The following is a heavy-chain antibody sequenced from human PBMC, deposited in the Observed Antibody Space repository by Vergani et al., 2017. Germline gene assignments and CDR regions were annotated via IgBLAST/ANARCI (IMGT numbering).Heavy chain of an antibody. CDR1: GFTFSTYA. CDR2: ISSDGGST. V-gene: IGHV3-23*01. CDR3: AGPQGTSAYYYGWFDY. J-gene: IGHJ4*02. Sequence: EVQLLESGGGLVQPGGSLRLSCAASGFTFSTYAMTWVRQAPGKGLEWVSTISSDGGSTYYADSVKGRFTISRDNSKNTLSLQMSSLTAEDTAIYYCAGPQGTSAYYYGWFDYWGQGILVTVSS. D-gene: IGHD3-22*01.